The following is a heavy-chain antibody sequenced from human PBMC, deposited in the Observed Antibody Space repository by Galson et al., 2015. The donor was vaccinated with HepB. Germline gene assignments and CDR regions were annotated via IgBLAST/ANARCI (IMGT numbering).Heavy chain of an antibody. J-gene: IGHJ4*02. CDR3: VKEQTNHYFDY. V-gene: IGHV3-30*04. CDR2: ISYDGSNK. D-gene: IGHD1-14*01. Sequence: SLRLSCAASGFTLRSYTMYWVRQAPGKGLEWVATISYDGSNKYYADSVKGRFTISRDNSKSMLYLQMSSLRFEDTALYYCVKEQTNHYFDYWGQGTLITVSS. CDR1: GFTLRSYT.